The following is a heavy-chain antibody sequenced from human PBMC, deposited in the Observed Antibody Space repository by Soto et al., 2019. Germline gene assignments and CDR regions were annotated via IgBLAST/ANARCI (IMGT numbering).Heavy chain of an antibody. V-gene: IGHV4-39*02. CDR2: INYVGTT. D-gene: IGHD7-27*01. CDR1: GGSITGSSFY. J-gene: IGHJ5*02. Sequence: SETLSLTCTVSGGSITGSSFYWGWIRQPPGKGLEWIAIINYVGTTYYDVSLKSRVTISVDTSKNQFSLKLSSVTTPDTAVYYCIRDDASHTNGGWFVLWGQGALVSVSS. CDR3: IRDDASHTNGGWFVL.